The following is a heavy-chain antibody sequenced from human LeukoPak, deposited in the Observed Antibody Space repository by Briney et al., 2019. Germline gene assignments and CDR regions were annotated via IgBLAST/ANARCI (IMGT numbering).Heavy chain of an antibody. V-gene: IGHV3-48*01. CDR2: ISLDNSAV. CDR1: GFTFSNFA. CDR3: TRVLNGSLVAFEI. Sequence: GGSLRLSCAASGFTFSNFAMTWVRQAPGKGLEWVSYISLDNSAVYYADSLRGRFTISRDNAKTSVYLQMDSLRAEDTALYYCTRVLNGSLVAFEIWGQRTMVTVSS. J-gene: IGHJ3*02. D-gene: IGHD3-16*02.